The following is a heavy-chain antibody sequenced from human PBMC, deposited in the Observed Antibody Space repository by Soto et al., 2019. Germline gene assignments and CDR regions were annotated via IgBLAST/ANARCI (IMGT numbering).Heavy chain of an antibody. CDR2: IYHSGST. CDR3: ASCSSTTYYYGMDV. Sequence: QVQLQESGPGLVKPSGTLSLTCAVYGGSISSSNWWSWVRQPPGKGLEWIGEIYHSGSTNYNPSLKSRVIISVDKAKNQFSLKLSSVTAADTAVYYCASCSSTTYYYGMDVWGQGTTVTVSS. V-gene: IGHV4-4*02. D-gene: IGHD2-2*01. J-gene: IGHJ6*02. CDR1: GGSISSSNW.